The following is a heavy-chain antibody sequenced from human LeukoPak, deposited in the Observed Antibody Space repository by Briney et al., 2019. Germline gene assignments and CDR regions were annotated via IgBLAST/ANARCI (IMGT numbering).Heavy chain of an antibody. Sequence: SETLSLTCTVSGDSISGYFWNWIRQPPGKGLEWIGYIYYSGNSDYNPSLKSRVTISVDASKNQLSLNLSSVTAADTAVYYCARGFYSASSFDYWGQGTLVTVSS. V-gene: IGHV4-59*01. CDR2: IYYSGNS. CDR1: GDSISGYF. CDR3: ARGFYSASSFDY. J-gene: IGHJ4*02. D-gene: IGHD2-21*01.